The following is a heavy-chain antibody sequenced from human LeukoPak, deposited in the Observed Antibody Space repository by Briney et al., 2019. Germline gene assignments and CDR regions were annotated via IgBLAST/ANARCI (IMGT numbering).Heavy chain of an antibody. J-gene: IGHJ3*02. CDR3: ARGAPYYYDSSGYHDAFDI. V-gene: IGHV4-38-2*02. CDR1: GYSISSGNY. CDR2: IYYSGST. Sequence: PSETLSLTCSVSGYSISSGNYWGWIRQPPGKGLEWIGSIYYSGSTYYNPSLKSRVTISVDTSKNQFSLKLSSVTAADTAVYYCARGAPYYYDSSGYHDAFDIWGQGTMVTVSS. D-gene: IGHD3-22*01.